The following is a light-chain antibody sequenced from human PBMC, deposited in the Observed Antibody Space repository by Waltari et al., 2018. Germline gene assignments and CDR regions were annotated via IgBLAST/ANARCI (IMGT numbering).Light chain of an antibody. Sequence: DIQMTQSPSSLSASVGDRVNITCQASQDISNYLYWYQQKPGKAPNLLIYEATSLESGVPSRFSASGSGTEFTLTISSLQPDDFATYYCQRYNSYPITFGPGTKVDI. CDR2: EAT. V-gene: IGKV1-5*03. CDR3: QRYNSYPIT. J-gene: IGKJ3*01. CDR1: QDISNY.